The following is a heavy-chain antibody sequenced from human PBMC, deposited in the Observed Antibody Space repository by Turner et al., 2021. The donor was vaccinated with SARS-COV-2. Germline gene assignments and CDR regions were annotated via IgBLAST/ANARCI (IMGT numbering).Heavy chain of an antibody. CDR2: IYYSGST. J-gene: IGHJ5*02. CDR1: GGSISSYY. D-gene: IGHD3-3*01. CDR3: ARNRYDFWSGYYYSWFDP. Sequence: QVQLPESGPGLVKPSETLSLTCTVSGGSISSYYWSWIRQPPGKGLEWIGYIYYSGSTNYNPSLKSRVTISVDTSKNQFSLKLSSVTAADTAVYYCARNRYDFWSGYYYSWFDPWGQGTLVTVSS. V-gene: IGHV4-59*01.